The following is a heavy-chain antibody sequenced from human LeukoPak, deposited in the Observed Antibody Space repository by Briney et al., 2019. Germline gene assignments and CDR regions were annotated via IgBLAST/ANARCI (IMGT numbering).Heavy chain of an antibody. Sequence: GGSLRLSCEASGFTFSSYWMHWVRQPPGKGLEWVSRIDSDGSRISYVDSVKDRFTISRDNAKNTLYLQMNSLRAEDTALYYCATRYASGPIADYWGQGTLVTVSS. CDR3: ATRYASGPIADY. J-gene: IGHJ4*02. V-gene: IGHV3-74*01. D-gene: IGHD3-10*01. CDR1: GFTFSSYW. CDR2: IDSDGSRI.